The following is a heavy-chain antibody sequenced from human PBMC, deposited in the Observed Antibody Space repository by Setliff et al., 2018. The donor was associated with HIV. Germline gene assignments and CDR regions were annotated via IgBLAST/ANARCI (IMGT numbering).Heavy chain of an antibody. CDR1: SYSIGGGSYY. V-gene: IGHV4-61*09. CDR2: IYTSGST. J-gene: IGHJ6*03. Sequence: SETLSLTCAVSSYSIGGGSYYWSWIRQPAGKGLEWIGHIYTSGSTNYNPSLKSRVTISVDTSKNQSSLKLSSVTAADTAVYYCARGNYYYYYYMDVWGKGTTVTVSS. D-gene: IGHD1-1*01. CDR3: ARGNYYYYYYMDV.